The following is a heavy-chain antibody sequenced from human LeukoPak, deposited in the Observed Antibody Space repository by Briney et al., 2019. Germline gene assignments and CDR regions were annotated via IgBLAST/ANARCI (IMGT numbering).Heavy chain of an antibody. J-gene: IGHJ3*02. D-gene: IGHD2/OR15-2a*01. CDR2: IYTSGST. V-gene: IGHV4-4*07. CDR1: GGSISSYY. Sequence: SETLSLTCTVSGGSISSYYWSWIRQPAGRVLEWIARIYTSGSTNYNPSLKSRVTMSVDTSKNQFSLKLSSVTAADTAVYYCARVGDELGTTYDAFDIWGQGTMVTVSS. CDR3: ARVGDELGTTYDAFDI.